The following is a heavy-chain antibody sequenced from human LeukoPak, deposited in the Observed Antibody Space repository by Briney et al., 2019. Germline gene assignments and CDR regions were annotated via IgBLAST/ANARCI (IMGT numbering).Heavy chain of an antibody. D-gene: IGHD2-2*01. J-gene: IGHJ6*03. CDR3: ARDGRDCSSTSCSLWEQYYYYYYYMDV. CDR1: GGSISSYY. CDR2: IYYSGST. Sequence: SETLSLTCTVSGGSISSYYWSWIRQPPGKGLEWIGYIYYSGSTNYNPSLKSRVTISVDTSKNQFSLKLSSVTAADTAVYYCARDGRDCSSTSCSLWEQYYYYYYYMDVWGKGTTVTVSS. V-gene: IGHV4-59*01.